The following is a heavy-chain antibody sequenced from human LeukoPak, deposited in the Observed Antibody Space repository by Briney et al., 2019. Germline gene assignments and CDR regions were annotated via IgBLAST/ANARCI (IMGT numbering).Heavy chain of an antibody. CDR1: GYSFTTYW. Sequence: GESLKISCKGSGYSFTTYWIVWVRQMPGKGLEWMGIIYPGDSDTRYSPSFQGQVTISADKSISTAYLQWSSLKASDTAMYYCARRSDYGDYSIDYWGQGTLVTVSS. CDR3: ARRSDYGDYSIDY. D-gene: IGHD4-17*01. V-gene: IGHV5-51*01. J-gene: IGHJ4*02. CDR2: IYPGDSDT.